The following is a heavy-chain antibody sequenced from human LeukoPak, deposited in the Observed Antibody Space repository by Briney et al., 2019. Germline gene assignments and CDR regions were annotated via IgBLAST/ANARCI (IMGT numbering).Heavy chain of an antibody. J-gene: IGHJ3*01. CDR3: ARDRAGLGLLDF. Sequence: SQTLSLTCAVSGGPLSSGGYSWTWIRQPPGKGMEWIGYIFQSGSPSYNPSLRSRVTISVDTSRNHFSLELTSVTAADTAMYYCARDRAGLGLLDFWGQGTMVTVSS. CDR1: GGPLSSGGYS. CDR2: IFQSGSP. D-gene: IGHD1-26*01. V-gene: IGHV4-30-2*01.